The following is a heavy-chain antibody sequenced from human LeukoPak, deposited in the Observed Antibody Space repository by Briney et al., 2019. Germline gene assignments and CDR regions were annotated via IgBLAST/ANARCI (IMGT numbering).Heavy chain of an antibody. CDR2: IKQDGSEK. V-gene: IGHV3-7*01. CDR1: GFTFSSYW. J-gene: IGHJ5*02. Sequence: PGGSLRLSCAASGFTFSSYWMSWVRQAPGKGLEWVASIKQDGSEKYYVDSVKGRFTISRDNAKNSLYLQMNSLRAEDTAVYYCARDGDSSGWYGGDWFDPWGQGTLVTVSS. D-gene: IGHD6-19*01. CDR3: ARDGDSSGWYGGDWFDP.